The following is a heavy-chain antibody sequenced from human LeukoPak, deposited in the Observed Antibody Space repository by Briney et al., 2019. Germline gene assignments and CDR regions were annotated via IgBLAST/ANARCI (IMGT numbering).Heavy chain of an antibody. CDR3: ARAVVDIVATIGGDGPFDY. CDR2: MNPNSGNT. D-gene: IGHD5-12*01. V-gene: IGHV1-8*03. Sequence: ASVKVSCKASGYTFTSYDINWVRQATGQGLEWMGWMNPNSGNTGYAQKFQGRVTITRNTSISTAYMELSSLRSEDTAVYYCARAVVDIVATIGGDGPFDYWGQGTLVTVSS. J-gene: IGHJ4*02. CDR1: GYTFTSYD.